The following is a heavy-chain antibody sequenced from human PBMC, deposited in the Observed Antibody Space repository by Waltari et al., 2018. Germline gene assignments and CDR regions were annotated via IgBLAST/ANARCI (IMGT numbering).Heavy chain of an antibody. Sequence: QVQLVQSGAEVKKPGASVKVSCKVSGYTLTELSMHWVRQAPGKGLEWMGGLDPEDGETIYEQKVQGRVTMTEDTSTDTAYMELSSLRSEETAVYYCATDFPGSGSYHTLDYWGQGTLVTVSS. CDR3: ATDFPGSGSYHTLDY. D-gene: IGHD3-10*01. CDR2: LDPEDGET. V-gene: IGHV1-24*01. J-gene: IGHJ4*02. CDR1: GYTLTELS.